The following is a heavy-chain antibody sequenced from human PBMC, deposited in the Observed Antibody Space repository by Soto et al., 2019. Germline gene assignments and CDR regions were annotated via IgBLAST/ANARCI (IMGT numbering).Heavy chain of an antibody. Sequence: SETLSLTCTVSGGSISSHYWSWVRQAPGKGLEWIGHIYYRGSTNYNPSPRSRSTISVDTSKNQFSLKLNSVTTADAAVYYCARDGREASGMDVWGQGTKVTVSS. V-gene: IGHV4-59*11. D-gene: IGHD1-26*01. CDR1: GGSISSHY. CDR3: ARDGREASGMDV. CDR2: IYYRGST. J-gene: IGHJ6*02.